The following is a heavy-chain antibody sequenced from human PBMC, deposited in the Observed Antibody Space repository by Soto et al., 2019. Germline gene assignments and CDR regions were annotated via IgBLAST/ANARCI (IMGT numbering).Heavy chain of an antibody. Sequence: SETLSLTCAVYGGSFSGYYWSWIRQPPGKGLEWIGEINHSGSTNYNPSLKSRVTISVDTSKNQFSLKLSSVTAADTAVYYCARVNTIPTYYYYMDVWGKGTTVTVSS. D-gene: IGHD1-1*01. V-gene: IGHV4-34*01. CDR2: INHSGST. J-gene: IGHJ6*03. CDR1: GGSFSGYY. CDR3: ARVNTIPTYYYYMDV.